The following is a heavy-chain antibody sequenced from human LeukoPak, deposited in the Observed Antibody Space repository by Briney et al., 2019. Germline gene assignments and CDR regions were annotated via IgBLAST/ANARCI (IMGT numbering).Heavy chain of an antibody. J-gene: IGHJ4*02. Sequence: PGGSLRLSCAASGFTCSSYAMSWVRQAPGKVLECVSAITGSGGITHHADSVKDRYSISRDNSKNTLYLQMNSLRAEDTAVYYCSKVLGGSSIAVAPYFDYWGQGTLVTVAS. D-gene: IGHD6-19*01. V-gene: IGHV3-23*01. CDR3: SKVLGGSSIAVAPYFDY. CDR1: GFTCSSYA. CDR2: ITGSGGIT.